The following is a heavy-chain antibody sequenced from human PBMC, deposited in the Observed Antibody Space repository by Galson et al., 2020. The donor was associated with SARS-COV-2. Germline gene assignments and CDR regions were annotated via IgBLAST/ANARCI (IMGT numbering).Heavy chain of an antibody. V-gene: IGHV5-10-1*01. J-gene: IGHJ6*03. CDR2: IDPSDSYT. CDR1: GYSFTSYW. Sequence: HGESLKISCKGSGYSFTSYWISWVRQMPGKGLEWMGRIDPSDSYTNYSPSFQGHVTISADKSISTAYLQWSSLKASDTAMYYCASTSSILQLDMDVWGKGTTVTVSS. D-gene: IGHD2-2*01. CDR3: ASTSSILQLDMDV.